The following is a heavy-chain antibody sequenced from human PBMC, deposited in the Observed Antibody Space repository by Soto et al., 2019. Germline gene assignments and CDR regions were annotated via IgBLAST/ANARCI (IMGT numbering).Heavy chain of an antibody. J-gene: IGHJ4*02. D-gene: IGHD1-1*01. Sequence: EVQLVESGGGLVKPGGSLRLSCLASGFSFNSFNMNWIRRAPGRGLEWVASISVSGDNTYYGASVQGRFTISRDNSKRSVFLDLNSLRVEDTAVYYCARDLGLLQSLFDYWGQGTLVTVSS. V-gene: IGHV3-21*02. CDR3: ARDLGLLQSLFDY. CDR1: GFSFNSFN. CDR2: ISVSGDNT.